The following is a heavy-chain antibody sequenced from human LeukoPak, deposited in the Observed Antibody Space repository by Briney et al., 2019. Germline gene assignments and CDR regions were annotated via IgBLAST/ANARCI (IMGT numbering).Heavy chain of an antibody. CDR2: ISSSGSTI. CDR1: GFTFSDYY. CDR3: ARDSVDIVVVPAAMGGWFDP. V-gene: IGHV3-11*04. D-gene: IGHD2-2*03. J-gene: IGHJ5*02. Sequence: GSLRLSSAASGFTFSDYYMSWIRQAPGKGLEWVSYISSSGSTICYADSVKGRFTISRDNAKNSLYLQMNSLRAEDTAVYYCARDSVDIVVVPAAMGGWFDPWGQGTLVTVSS.